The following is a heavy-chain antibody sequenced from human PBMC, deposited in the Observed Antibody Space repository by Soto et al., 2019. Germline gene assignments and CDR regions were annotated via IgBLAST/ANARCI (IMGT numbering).Heavy chain of an antibody. J-gene: IGHJ3*02. D-gene: IGHD3-22*01. Sequence: QVQLVQSGAEVKKPGASVKVSCKASGYTFTSYGISWVRQAPGQGLEWMGWISAYNGNTNYAQKLQGRVTMTTDTSTSTAYMELRSLRSDDMAVYYCARDGAGFMIVVQYAFDIWGQGTMVTVSS. CDR3: ARDGAGFMIVVQYAFDI. CDR2: ISAYNGNT. V-gene: IGHV1-18*03. CDR1: GYTFTSYG.